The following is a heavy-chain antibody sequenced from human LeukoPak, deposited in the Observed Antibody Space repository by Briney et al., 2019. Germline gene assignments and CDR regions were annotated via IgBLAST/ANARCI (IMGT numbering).Heavy chain of an antibody. CDR1: GYRLTDSH. D-gene: IGHD2-2*03. CDR3: ARDPQYTFGYPTYDY. V-gene: IGHV1-2*02. J-gene: IGHJ4*02. CDR2: FNPVNGDF. Sequence: SSVKPSCKAPGYRLTDSHINWWRQAPGQGLEWMRDFNPVNGDFKYAQKFKGRITMTRDTSISTFYMDLNGLTPDDTAVYYCARDPQYTFGYPTYDYWGQGTLVAVSS.